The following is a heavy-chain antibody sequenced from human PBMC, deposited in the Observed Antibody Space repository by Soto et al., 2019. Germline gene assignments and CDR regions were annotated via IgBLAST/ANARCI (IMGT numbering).Heavy chain of an antibody. Sequence: SETLSLTCAVYGRSFSGYYWSWIRQPPGKGLEWIGEINHSGSTNYNPSLKSRVTISVDTSKNQFSLKLSSVTAADTAVYYCARLGDYGDYGLNLVTSWGQGTPVTVSS. J-gene: IGHJ4*02. CDR1: GRSFSGYY. D-gene: IGHD4-17*01. CDR3: ARLGDYGDYGLNLVTS. V-gene: IGHV4-34*01. CDR2: INHSGST.